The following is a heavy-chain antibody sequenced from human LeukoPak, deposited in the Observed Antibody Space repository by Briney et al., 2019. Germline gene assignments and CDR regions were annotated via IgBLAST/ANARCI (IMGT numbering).Heavy chain of an antibody. CDR1: GFTFSSYA. V-gene: IGHV3-23*01. J-gene: IGHJ5*02. CDR2: ISGGGDTT. D-gene: IGHD3-10*01. Sequence: GGSLRLSCAASGFTFSSYAMSWVRQAPGKGPEWVSVISGGGDTTYYVDSVKGRFTISRDNTKNTLYLQMNSLRAEDTAVYYCAKDGSGSFYHNCFDPWGQGTLVTVSS. CDR3: AKDGSGSFYHNCFDP.